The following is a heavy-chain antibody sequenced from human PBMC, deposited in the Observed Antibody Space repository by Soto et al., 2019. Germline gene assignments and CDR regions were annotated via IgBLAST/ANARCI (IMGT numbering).Heavy chain of an antibody. CDR3: AARHFWSRPWADRRFGY. V-gene: IGHV4-4*02. Sequence: KPSETLSLTCAVSGDSINSSHWWNWVRQPAEKGLEWIGHMSHSGSTTYNPSLTSRVTISVDKSKNHFSLKLTSLTASDTAVYYCAARHFWSRPWADRRFGYWGQGTLVTASS. J-gene: IGHJ4*02. D-gene: IGHD3-3*02. CDR1: GDSINSSHW. CDR2: MSHSGST.